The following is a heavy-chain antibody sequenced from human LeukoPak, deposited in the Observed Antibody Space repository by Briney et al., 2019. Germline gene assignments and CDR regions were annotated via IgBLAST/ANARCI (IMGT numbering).Heavy chain of an antibody. J-gene: IGHJ3*02. CDR3: ARGGSGATKDDAFDI. Sequence: GGSLRLSCAASGFTFSSYSINWVRQAPREVLEWVSSISSGSGHIYYADSVKGRFTISRDNAKNSLYLQMNSLRAEDTAVYYCARGGSGATKDDAFDIWGQGTMVIVSS. V-gene: IGHV3-21*01. D-gene: IGHD3-10*01. CDR2: ISSGSGHI. CDR1: GFTFSSYS.